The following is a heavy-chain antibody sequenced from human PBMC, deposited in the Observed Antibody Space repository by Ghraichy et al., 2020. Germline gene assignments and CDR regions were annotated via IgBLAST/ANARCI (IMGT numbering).Heavy chain of an antibody. CDR1: GGSISSYY. Sequence: SETLSLTCTVSGGSISSYYWSWIRQPPGKGLEWIGYIYYSGSTNYNPSLKSRVTISVDTSKNQFSLKLSSVTAADTAVYYCARDWKALAAPLTYWYFDLWGRGTLVTVSS. J-gene: IGHJ2*01. D-gene: IGHD6-6*01. CDR2: IYYSGST. V-gene: IGHV4-59*01. CDR3: ARDWKALAAPLTYWYFDL.